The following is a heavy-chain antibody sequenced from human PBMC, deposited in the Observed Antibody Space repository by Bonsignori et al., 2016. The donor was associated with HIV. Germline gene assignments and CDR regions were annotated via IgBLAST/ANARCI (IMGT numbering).Heavy chain of an antibody. CDR3: ARVEAAAPTSAEYFQH. Sequence: GGSLRLSCAASGFTFSSYWMSWVRQAPGKGLEWVANIKQDGSEKYYVDSVKGRFTISRDNAKNSLYLQMNSLRAEDTAVYYCARVEAAAPTSAEYFQHWGQGTLVTVSS. CDR1: GFTFSSYW. CDR2: IKQDGSEK. D-gene: IGHD6-13*01. V-gene: IGHV3-7*03. J-gene: IGHJ1*01.